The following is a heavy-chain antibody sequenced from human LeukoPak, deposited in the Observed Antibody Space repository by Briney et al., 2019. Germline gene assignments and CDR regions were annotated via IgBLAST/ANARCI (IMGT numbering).Heavy chain of an antibody. D-gene: IGHD1-26*01. Sequence: ASVKLSCKASGYTFTTSGITWVRQAPGQGLEWMGWISGYNGNTKYGQDFQGRVTMTTDTSTTTAYMELRSLRSADTAVYYCARGGRGGSNHFDYWGQGTLVTVSS. V-gene: IGHV1-18*01. CDR1: GYTFTTSG. CDR3: ARGGRGGSNHFDY. CDR2: ISGYNGNT. J-gene: IGHJ4*02.